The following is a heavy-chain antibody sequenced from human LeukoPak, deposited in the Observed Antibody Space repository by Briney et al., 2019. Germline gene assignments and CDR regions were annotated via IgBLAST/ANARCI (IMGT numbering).Heavy chain of an antibody. CDR3: TRMTTGHDY. Sequence: SETLSLTCAVSGVSLNDYYWSWVRQTPGKGLEWIGEINHSGYTNDSPSLKSRVTLSIDTSRKQFSLNLRFVTVADTGIYYCTRMTTGHDYWGQGTLVTVSS. J-gene: IGHJ4*02. CDR2: INHSGYT. D-gene: IGHD4-17*01. CDR1: GVSLNDYY. V-gene: IGHV4-34*01.